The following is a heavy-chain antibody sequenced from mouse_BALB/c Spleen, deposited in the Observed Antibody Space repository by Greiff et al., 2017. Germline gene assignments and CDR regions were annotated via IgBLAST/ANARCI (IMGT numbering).Heavy chain of an antibody. J-gene: IGHJ2*01. V-gene: IGHV1-77*01. CDR3: ARAGNYGPYY. Sequence: VKLVESGAELARPGASVKLSCKASGYTFTDYYINWVKQRTGQGLEWIGEIYPGSGNTYYNEKFKGKATLTADKSSSTAYMQLSSLTSEDSAVYFCARAGNYGPYYWGQGTTLTVSS. CDR2: IYPGSGNT. D-gene: IGHD2-1*01. CDR1: GYTFTDYY.